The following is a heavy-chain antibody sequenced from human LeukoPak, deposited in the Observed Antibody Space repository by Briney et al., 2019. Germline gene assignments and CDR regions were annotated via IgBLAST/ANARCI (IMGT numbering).Heavy chain of an antibody. CDR1: GFTFSNAW. CDR3: SRSAYYDGSGNYYDY. D-gene: IGHD3-22*01. Sequence: GGSLRLSCAASGFTFSNAWMNWVRQAPGKGLVWVSRISDGGSTTTYADSVKGRFTISRDNAKNTLYLQTNGLRAEDTAVYYCSRSAYYDGSGNYYDYWGQGTLVTVSS. CDR2: ISDGGSTT. V-gene: IGHV3-74*01. J-gene: IGHJ4*02.